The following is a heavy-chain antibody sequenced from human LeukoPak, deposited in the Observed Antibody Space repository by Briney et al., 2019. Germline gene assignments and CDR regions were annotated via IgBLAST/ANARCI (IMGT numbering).Heavy chain of an antibody. CDR3: ARDVHYGMDV. D-gene: IGHD6-6*01. Sequence: GASVKVSCKASGYIFTSYYMHWVRQGPGLGLEWMGRINPSGGNTIYAQRFQGRVTMTRDTSTSTVHMELSSLRSEDTAVYYCARDVHYGMDVWGQGTTVTVSS. CDR1: GYIFTSYY. J-gene: IGHJ6*02. CDR2: INPSGGNT. V-gene: IGHV1-46*01.